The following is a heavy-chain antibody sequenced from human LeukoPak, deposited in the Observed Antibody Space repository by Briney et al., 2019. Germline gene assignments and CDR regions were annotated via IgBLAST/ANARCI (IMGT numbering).Heavy chain of an antibody. V-gene: IGHV5-51*01. Sequence: GESLKISCKGSGYSFTSYWIGWVRQMPGKGLEWMGIIYPGDSDTRYSPSFQGQVTISADRSISTAYLQWSSLKASDTAMYYCARHYYDYVWGSYGIDYWGQGTLVTVSS. CDR2: IYPGDSDT. CDR1: GYSFTSYW. CDR3: ARHYYDYVWGSYGIDY. J-gene: IGHJ4*02. D-gene: IGHD3-16*01.